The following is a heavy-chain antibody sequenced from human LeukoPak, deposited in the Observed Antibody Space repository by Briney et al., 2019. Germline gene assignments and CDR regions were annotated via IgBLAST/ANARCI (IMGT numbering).Heavy chain of an antibody. J-gene: IGHJ4*02. CDR2: SSSSSNYI. Sequence: GGSLRLSCPASGFTFSSYSMNWVSQAAGKGLEWVSSSSSSSNYIYYADSVKSRFTISRDNAKNSLYLQMNSLRAEDTAVYYCARGGRDGYNLFYWGQGTLVTVSS. CDR3: ARGGRDGYNLFY. CDR1: GFTFSSYS. D-gene: IGHD5-24*01. V-gene: IGHV3-21*01.